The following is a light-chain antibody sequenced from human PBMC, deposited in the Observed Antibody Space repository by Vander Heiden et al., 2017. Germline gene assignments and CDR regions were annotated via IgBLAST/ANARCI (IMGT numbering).Light chain of an antibody. CDR1: QSVAY. V-gene: IGKV3-11*01. Sequence: EIVLTQSPATLSLSPGERATLSCKASQSVAYLARSRQTPVQAPRLLMYDTSNSAPHIPARSSRSGSGTDFTLTISILEPEDFTVYYCQERSNNWWRFRQGTKAEIK. CDR3: QERSNNWWR. J-gene: IGKJ1*01. CDR2: DTS.